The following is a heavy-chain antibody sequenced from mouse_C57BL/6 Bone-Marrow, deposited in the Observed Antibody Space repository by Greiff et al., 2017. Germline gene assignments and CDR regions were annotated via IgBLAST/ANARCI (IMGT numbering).Heavy chain of an antibody. Sequence: VQLQESGAELVRPGTSVKVSCKASGYAFTNYLIEWVKQRPGQGLEWIGVLNPGSGGTNYNEKFKGKATLTADKSSSTAYMQLSRLTSEDSAVYFCARPYYYGSSPWFAYWGQGTLVTVSA. V-gene: IGHV1-54*01. CDR1: GYAFTNYL. CDR2: LNPGSGGT. D-gene: IGHD1-1*01. CDR3: ARPYYYGSSPWFAY. J-gene: IGHJ3*01.